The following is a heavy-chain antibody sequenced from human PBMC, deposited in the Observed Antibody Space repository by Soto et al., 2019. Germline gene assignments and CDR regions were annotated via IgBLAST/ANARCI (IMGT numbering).Heavy chain of an antibody. Sequence: QVQLVQSGAEVKKPRASVKVSCKASGYTFTSYDINWVRQATGQGLEWMGWMNPNNNNTGYAQKFQGRVTMTRNTSISTAYTELSSLGSEDTAVYYCAGGPHPYVNDYWCQANLVTVSS. CDR3: AGGPHPYVNDY. CDR1: GYTFTSYD. J-gene: IGHJ4*02. CDR2: MNPNNNNT. D-gene: IGHD3-16*01. V-gene: IGHV1-8*01.